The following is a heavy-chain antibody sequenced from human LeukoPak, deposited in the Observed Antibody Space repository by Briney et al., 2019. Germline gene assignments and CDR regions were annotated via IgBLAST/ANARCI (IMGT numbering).Heavy chain of an antibody. CDR2: ISSSSATT. CDR3: ARGATARGFDK. J-gene: IGHJ4*02. D-gene: IGHD5-12*01. CDR1: GFTFSSYT. V-gene: IGHV3-48*02. Sequence: PGGSLRLSCAASGFTFSSYTMKWVRQAPGKGREWVSHISSSSATTYYADSVKGRFTISRDNAKKTLDLQMNSLQDEDTAVYYCARGATARGFDKWGQGTLVTVSS.